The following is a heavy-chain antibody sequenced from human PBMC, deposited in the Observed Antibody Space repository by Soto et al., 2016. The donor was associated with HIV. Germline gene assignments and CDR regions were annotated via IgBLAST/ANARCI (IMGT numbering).Heavy chain of an antibody. CDR1: GYSLTGYY. V-gene: IGHV1-2*02. CDR2: INPKNGVT. Sequence: QVQLVQSGAEVKKPGASVKVPCKASGYSLTGYYMHWVRQAPGQGLEWMGWINPKNGVTDSAQKFQGRVTMTRDTSITTLYMELSSLTSGDSAVYYCARGAAGGSGAGNAFDVWGQGTLVTVSS. D-gene: IGHD3-10*01. J-gene: IGHJ3*01. CDR3: ARGAAGGSGAGNAFDV.